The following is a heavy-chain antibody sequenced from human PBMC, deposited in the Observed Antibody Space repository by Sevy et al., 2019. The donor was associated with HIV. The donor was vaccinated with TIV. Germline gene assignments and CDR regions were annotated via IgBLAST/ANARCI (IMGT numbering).Heavy chain of an antibody. CDR2: ISSTSSYI. CDR1: GFTFSSHS. V-gene: IGHV3-21*01. Sequence: GGSLGLSCAASGFTFSSHSMNWVRQAPGKGLEWVASISSTSSYIYHADSVKGRFTVSRDNAKNSLFLQMNNLRVDDTAVYYCVREAQVVGVDLDFWGQGTLVTVSS. J-gene: IGHJ4*02. D-gene: IGHD1-26*01. CDR3: VREAQVVGVDLDF.